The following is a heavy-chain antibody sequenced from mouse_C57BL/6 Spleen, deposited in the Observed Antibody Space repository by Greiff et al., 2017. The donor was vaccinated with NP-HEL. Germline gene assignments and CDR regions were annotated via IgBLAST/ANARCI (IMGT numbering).Heavy chain of an antibody. CDR3: ARELGRSYWYFDV. V-gene: IGHV1-85*01. J-gene: IGHJ1*03. D-gene: IGHD4-1*01. Sequence: VQLQQSGPELVKPGASVKLSCKASGYTFTSYDINWVKQRPGQGLEWIGWIYPRDGSTKYNEKFKGKATLTVDTSSSTAYMELHSLTSEDSAVYFGARELGRSYWYFDVWGTGTTVTVSS. CDR1: GYTFTSYD. CDR2: IYPRDGST.